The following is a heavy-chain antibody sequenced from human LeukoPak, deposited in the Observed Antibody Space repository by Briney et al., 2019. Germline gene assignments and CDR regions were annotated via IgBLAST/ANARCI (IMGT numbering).Heavy chain of an antibody. D-gene: IGHD5-18*01. CDR3: ARATGYSIGYNYYYGLDV. Sequence: GGSLRLSCAASGFTFSSYSMNWVRQAPGKGLEWVSVIYSGGSTYYADSVKGRFTISRDNSKNTMYLQMNSLRAEDTAMYYCARATGYSIGYNYYYGLDVWGQGTTVTVSS. CDR2: IYSGGST. J-gene: IGHJ6*02. V-gene: IGHV3-66*01. CDR1: GFTFSSYS.